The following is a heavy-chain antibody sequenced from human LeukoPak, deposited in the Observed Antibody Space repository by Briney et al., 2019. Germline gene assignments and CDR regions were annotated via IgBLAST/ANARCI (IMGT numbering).Heavy chain of an antibody. CDR2: MNPNSTNT. Sequence: GASVKVSCKASEYTFTRYDINWVRQATGQGLEWMGWMNPNSTNTGYAQKFQGRVTMTRNTAISTASMELSSLRSDDTAVYYCARGRRYSSSSGGYWGQGTLVTVSS. CDR1: EYTFTRYD. D-gene: IGHD6-6*01. J-gene: IGHJ4*02. CDR3: ARGRRYSSSSGGY. V-gene: IGHV1-8*01.